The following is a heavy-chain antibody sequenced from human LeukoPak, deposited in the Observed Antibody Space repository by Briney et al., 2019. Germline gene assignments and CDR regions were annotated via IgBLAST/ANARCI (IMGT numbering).Heavy chain of an antibody. CDR2: INPSGGRT. CDR3: ARGPGEGGSSGYYYGKPEDPAEYYFAY. J-gene: IGHJ4*02. Sequence: GASVKVSFKASGYTFTIYYMHWVRQVPGQGLEWMGIINPSGGRTSYAQKFQGGVTITRDMSTTTVYMDLNSLRSEDTAVYYCARGPGEGGSSGYYYGKPEDPAEYYFAYWGEGTLVTVSS. CDR1: GYTFTIYY. D-gene: IGHD3-22*01. V-gene: IGHV1-46*01.